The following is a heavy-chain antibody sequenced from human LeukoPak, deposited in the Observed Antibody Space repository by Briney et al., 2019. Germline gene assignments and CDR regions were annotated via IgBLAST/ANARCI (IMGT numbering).Heavy chain of an antibody. J-gene: IGHJ2*01. CDR2: IIPIFGTA. CDR1: GGTFSSYA. CDR3: ARDVVGGNSRYFDR. V-gene: IGHV1-69*13. Sequence: SVKVSCKASGGTFSSYAISWVRQAPGQGLEWMGGIIPIFGTANYAQKFQGRVTITADESTSTAYMELSSLRSEDTAVYYCARDVVGGNSRYFDRWGRGTLVTVSS. D-gene: IGHD4-23*01.